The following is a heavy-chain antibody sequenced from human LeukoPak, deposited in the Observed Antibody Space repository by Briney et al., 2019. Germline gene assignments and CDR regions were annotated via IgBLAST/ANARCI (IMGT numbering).Heavy chain of an antibody. V-gene: IGHV3-23*01. D-gene: IGHD6-19*01. Sequence: AGGSLRLSCAASGFTFDGYAMNCVRQAPGKGLEWVSAISGSGGSTYYADSVKGRFTISRDNSKNTLYLQMNSLRAEDTAMYYCAKKLSGSGWIFDYWGQGTLVTVSS. CDR1: GFTFDGYA. CDR3: AKKLSGSGWIFDY. CDR2: ISGSGGST. J-gene: IGHJ4*02.